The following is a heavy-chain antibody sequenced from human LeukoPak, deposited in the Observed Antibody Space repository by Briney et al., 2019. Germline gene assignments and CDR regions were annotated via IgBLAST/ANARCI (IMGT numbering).Heavy chain of an antibody. D-gene: IGHD3-10*01. J-gene: IGHJ5*02. V-gene: IGHV3-48*03. Sequence: PGGSLRLSCAASGFTFSSYEMNWVRQAPGKGLEWVSYISSSGSTIYYADSVKGRFTISRDNSKNTLYLQMNSLRAEDTAVYYCAKERTGRGWFDPWGQGTLVTVSS. CDR1: GFTFSSYE. CDR2: ISSSGSTI. CDR3: AKERTGRGWFDP.